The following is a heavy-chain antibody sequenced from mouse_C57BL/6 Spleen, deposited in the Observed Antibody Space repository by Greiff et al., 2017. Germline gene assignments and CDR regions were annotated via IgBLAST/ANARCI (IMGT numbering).Heavy chain of an antibody. V-gene: IGHV2-5*01. J-gene: IGHJ4*01. D-gene: IGHD2-4*01. CDR3: AKNDGGLRRNYYAMDY. CDR2: IWRGGST. Sequence: QVQLQQSGPGLVQPSQSLSITCTVSGFSLTSYGVHWVRQSPGKGLEWLGVIWRGGSTDYNAAFMSRLSITKDNSKSQVFFKMNSLQADDTAIYXCAKNDGGLRRNYYAMDYWGQGTSVTVSS. CDR1: GFSLTSYG.